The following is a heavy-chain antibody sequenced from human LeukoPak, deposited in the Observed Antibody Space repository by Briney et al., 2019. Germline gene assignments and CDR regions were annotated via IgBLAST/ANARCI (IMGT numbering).Heavy chain of an antibody. Sequence: GGSLRLSCAASGFIFSDYTMNWVRLAPGKGLEWVSSISGSSNYIYYADSVKGRFTISRGNAKNSLYLQMNSLRAEDTAVYYCAGDSSSWYYYGMDVWGQGTTVTVSS. V-gene: IGHV3-21*01. CDR1: GFIFSDYT. J-gene: IGHJ6*02. CDR3: AGDSSSWYYYGMDV. D-gene: IGHD6-13*01. CDR2: ISGSSNYI.